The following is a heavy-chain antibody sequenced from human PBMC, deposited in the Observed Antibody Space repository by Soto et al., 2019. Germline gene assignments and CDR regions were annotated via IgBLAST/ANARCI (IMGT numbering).Heavy chain of an antibody. CDR2: INHSGST. CDR3: ARVPRVVRSNCDFWSGYYRFSCFDP. Sequence: SETLSLTCAVYGGSFSGYYWSWIRQPPGKGLEWIGEINHSGSTNYNPSLKSRVTISVDTSKNQFSLKLSSVTAADTAVYYCARVPRVVRSNCDFWSGYYRFSCFDPWGQGTLVTVSS. D-gene: IGHD3-3*01. J-gene: IGHJ5*02. CDR1: GGSFSGYY. V-gene: IGHV4-34*01.